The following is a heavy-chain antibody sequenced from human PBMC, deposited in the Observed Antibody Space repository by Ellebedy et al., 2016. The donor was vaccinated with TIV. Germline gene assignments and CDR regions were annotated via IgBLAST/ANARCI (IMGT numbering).Heavy chain of an antibody. CDR2: IWYDGSNK. J-gene: IGHJ1*01. Sequence: GESLKISCAASGFTFSSYGMHWVRQAPGKGLEWVAVIWYDGSNKYYADSVKGRFTISRDNSKNTLYLQMNSLRTEDTAIYYCTSPLGDYEYFHHWGQGTLVTVSS. D-gene: IGHD1-26*01. CDR3: TSPLGDYEYFHH. V-gene: IGHV3-33*01. CDR1: GFTFSSYG.